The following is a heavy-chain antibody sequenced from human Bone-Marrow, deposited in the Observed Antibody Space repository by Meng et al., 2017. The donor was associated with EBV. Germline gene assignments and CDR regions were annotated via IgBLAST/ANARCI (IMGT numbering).Heavy chain of an antibody. CDR1: GPYYSGSNW. V-gene: IGHV4-4*02. CDR2: IWHGGNT. J-gene: IGHJ4*02. Sequence: LGSRPVLDTSSVTHSLPRSVSGPYYSGSNWWRWVRTPPGKGLEWRGEIWHGGNTTYNPSLKSRVTISLDKSGNQFSLNLNSVTAADTAVYYCARGNAYNVPSFDYWGQGTLVTVSS. CDR3: ARGNAYNVPSFDY. D-gene: IGHD5-24*01.